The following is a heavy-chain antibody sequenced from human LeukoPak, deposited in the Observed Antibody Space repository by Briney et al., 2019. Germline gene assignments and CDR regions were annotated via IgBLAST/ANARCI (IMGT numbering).Heavy chain of an antibody. V-gene: IGHV3-21*04. CDR2: ISSTHDFI. CDR3: ARDYGDYLYWFDP. J-gene: IGHJ5*02. Sequence: GGSLRLSCAASGFTFSRYTMNWVRQAPGKGLEWVSSISSTHDFIYYADSVKGRFTISRDNAKNSLYLQMNSLRAEDTAVYYCARDYGDYLYWFDPWGQGTLVTVSS. D-gene: IGHD4-17*01. CDR1: GFTFSRYT.